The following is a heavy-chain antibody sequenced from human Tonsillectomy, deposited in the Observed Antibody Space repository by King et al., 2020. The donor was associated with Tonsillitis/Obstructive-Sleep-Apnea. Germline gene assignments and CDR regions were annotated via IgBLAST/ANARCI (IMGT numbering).Heavy chain of an antibody. V-gene: IGHV3-33*01. CDR3: ARGVCSSTRCYHADY. J-gene: IGHJ4*02. Sequence: VQLVQSGGGVVQPGRSLRLSCAASGFTFSSYGMHWVRQAPGKGLEWVAVIWYDGSNKYYADSVKGRFTISRDNSRNTLYLQMNSLRAEDTAVYYCARGVCSSTRCYHADYWGQGTLVTVPS. CDR1: GFTFSSYG. D-gene: IGHD2-2*01. CDR2: IWYDGSNK.